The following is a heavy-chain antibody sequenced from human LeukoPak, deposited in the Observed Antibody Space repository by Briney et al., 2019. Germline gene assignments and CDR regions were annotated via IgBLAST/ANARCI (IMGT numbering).Heavy chain of an antibody. J-gene: IGHJ4*02. V-gene: IGHV3-30*02. Sequence: PGGSLRLSCAASGFTFSSYGMHRVRQAPGKGLEGVAFIRYDGSNKYYADSVKGRFTISRDNSKNTLYLQMNSLRAEDTAVYYCAKDRTVLWFGELSSYFDYWGQGTLVTVSS. D-gene: IGHD3-10*01. CDR1: GFTFSSYG. CDR3: AKDRTVLWFGELSSYFDY. CDR2: IRYDGSNK.